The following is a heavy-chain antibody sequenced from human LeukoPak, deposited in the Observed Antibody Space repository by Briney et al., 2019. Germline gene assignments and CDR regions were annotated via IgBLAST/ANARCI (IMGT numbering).Heavy chain of an antibody. Sequence: SETLSLTCAVSGYPINTGRYWGWIRQPPGKGLEWIGSVYHSGTTFYNPSLKSRLTISVDTSKNQFSLNLRSVTAADTAVYYCARSLSTAGIDFWGQGTLVTVSS. CDR3: ARSLSTAGIDF. CDR2: VYHSGTT. J-gene: IGHJ4*02. CDR1: GYPINTGRY. D-gene: IGHD2-2*01. V-gene: IGHV4-38-2*01.